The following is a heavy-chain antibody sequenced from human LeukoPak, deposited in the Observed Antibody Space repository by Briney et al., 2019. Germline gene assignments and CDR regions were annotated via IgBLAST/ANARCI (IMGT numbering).Heavy chain of an antibody. D-gene: IGHD6-13*01. J-gene: IGHJ4*02. CDR3: ARDPESSSFDL. CDR1: GFSFSTYW. Sequence: GGSLRLPCAASGFSFSTYWMSWVRQTPEKGLEFVANIDQGGSVRNYMDSLKGRCTISRDNAEKSLYLEINSLRADDTAVYYCARDPESSSFDLWGRGALVTVSS. CDR2: IDQGGSVR. V-gene: IGHV3-7*01.